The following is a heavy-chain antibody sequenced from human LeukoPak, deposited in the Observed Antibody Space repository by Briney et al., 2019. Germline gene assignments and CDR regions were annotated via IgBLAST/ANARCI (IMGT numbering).Heavy chain of an antibody. D-gene: IGHD3-10*01. CDR1: GFTFSSYS. J-gene: IGHJ4*02. CDR3: AKNLRVVAYYFDY. Sequence: PGGSLRLSCAASGFTFSSYSMNWVRQAPGKGLEWVSSITSSSSYIYYADSVKGRFTISRDNSKNTLYLQMNSLRAEDTAVYYCAKNLRVVAYYFDYWGQGTLVTVSS. V-gene: IGHV3-21*04. CDR2: ITSSSSYI.